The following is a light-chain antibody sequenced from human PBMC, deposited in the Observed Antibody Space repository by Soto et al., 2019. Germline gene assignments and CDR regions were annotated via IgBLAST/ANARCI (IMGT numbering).Light chain of an antibody. CDR1: QSPSSSY. CDR2: DAS. J-gene: IGKJ1*01. Sequence: EIVLTQSPGTLSLSPGERATLSCRASQSPSSSYLAWYQQRPGQAPRLLIYDASSRAAGIPDRFSGSGSGTDFTLTISRLEPEDFAVYYCQQYGASPPWTFGQGTKVDIK. CDR3: QQYGASPPWT. V-gene: IGKV3-20*01.